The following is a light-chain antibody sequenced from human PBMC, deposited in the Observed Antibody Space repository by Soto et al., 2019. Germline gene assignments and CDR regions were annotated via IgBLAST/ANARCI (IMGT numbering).Light chain of an antibody. V-gene: IGKV1-39*01. CDR1: QSISSY. J-gene: IGKJ4*01. CDR2: RSS. CDR3: QQSYSTPPLT. Sequence: DIQMTQSPSSLSASVGDRVTITCRTSQSISSYLNWYHQKPGKAPKLLIYRSSSLQSGVPSRFSGSGSGTDFTLTISSLQPADFATYYCQQSYSTPPLTFGGGNKVEIK.